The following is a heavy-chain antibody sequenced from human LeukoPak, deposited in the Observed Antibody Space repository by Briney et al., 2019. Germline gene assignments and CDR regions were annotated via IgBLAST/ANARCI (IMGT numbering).Heavy chain of an antibody. Sequence: KPSETLSLTCTVSGGSISSSSYYWGWIRQPPGKGLEWIGSIYYSGSTYYNPSLKSRVTMSVDMSKNRFSLRLRSVTAADTAMYYCARARGQWGTYYPPRAFDIWGQGTMVTVSS. CDR1: GGSISSSSYY. V-gene: IGHV4-39*07. CDR3: ARARGQWGTYYPPRAFDI. D-gene: IGHD3-10*01. J-gene: IGHJ3*02. CDR2: IYYSGST.